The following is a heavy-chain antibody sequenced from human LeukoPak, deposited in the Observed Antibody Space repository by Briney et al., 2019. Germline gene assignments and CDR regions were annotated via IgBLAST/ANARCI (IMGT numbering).Heavy chain of an antibody. CDR2: IKSKTDGGTT. V-gene: IGHV3-15*01. J-gene: IGHJ4*02. Sequence: PGGSLRLSCAASGFTFSDYYMSWIRQAPGKGLEWVGRIKSKTDGGTTDYAAPVKGRFTISRDDSKNTPYLQMNSLKTEDTAVYYCTTIPGMIENDGSYYYGSGSYSRAEYYFDYWGQGTLVTVSS. CDR1: GFTFSDYY. CDR3: TTIPGMIENDGSYYYGSGSYSRAEYYFDY. D-gene: IGHD3-10*01.